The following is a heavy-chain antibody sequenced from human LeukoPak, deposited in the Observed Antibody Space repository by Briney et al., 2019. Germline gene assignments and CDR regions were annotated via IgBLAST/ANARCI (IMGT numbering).Heavy chain of an antibody. CDR3: AKDGYCSSTSCLGYYYYYGMDV. D-gene: IGHD2-2*01. CDR2: ISWNSGSI. Sequence: PGRSLRLSCAASGFTFDDYAMHWVRQAPGKGLEWVSGISWNSGSIGYADSVKGRFTISRDNAKNSLYLQMNSLRAEDTALYYCAKDGYCSSTSCLGYYYYYGMDVWGQGTTVTVSS. J-gene: IGHJ6*02. V-gene: IGHV3-9*01. CDR1: GFTFDDYA.